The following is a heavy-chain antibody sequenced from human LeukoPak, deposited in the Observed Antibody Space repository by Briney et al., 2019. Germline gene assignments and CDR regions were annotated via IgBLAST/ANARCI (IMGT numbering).Heavy chain of an antibody. CDR1: GGSISYYY. J-gene: IGHJ6*02. CDR3: AREDPQTAVPEGMDV. CDR2: IYYSGTT. D-gene: IGHD4-17*01. Sequence: SETLSLTCTVSGGSISYYYWSWIRQSPGKGLEWIGYIYYSGTTNYNPSLKSRVTISVDTSKNQFSLQLRSVTAADTAVYYCAREDPQTAVPEGMDVWGQGTTVTVSS. V-gene: IGHV4-59*01.